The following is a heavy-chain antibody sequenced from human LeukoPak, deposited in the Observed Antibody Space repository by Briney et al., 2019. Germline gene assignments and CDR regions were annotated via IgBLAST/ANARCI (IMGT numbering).Heavy chain of an antibody. D-gene: IGHD4-17*01. J-gene: IGHJ4*02. CDR3: ARARGVTTPFDY. CDR1: GGPISSYY. Sequence: SETLSLTCTVSGGPISSYYWSWLRQPPGKGLEWIGYIYYSGSTNYNPSLKSRVTISVDTSENQFSLKLSSVTAADTAVYYCARARGVTTPFDYWGQGTLVTVSS. CDR2: IYYSGST. V-gene: IGHV4-59*01.